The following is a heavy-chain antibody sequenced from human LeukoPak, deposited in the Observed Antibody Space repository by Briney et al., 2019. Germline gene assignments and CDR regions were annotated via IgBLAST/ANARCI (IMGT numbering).Heavy chain of an antibody. CDR3: AKDGHCSGGSCYRTGFDY. D-gene: IGHD2-15*01. CDR1: GFIFSNYG. V-gene: IGHV3-30*02. CDR2: IRYDGSNK. Sequence: GRSLRLSCAASGFIFSNYGMHWVRQAPGKGLEWVAFIRYDGSNKYYADSVKGRFTISRDNSKNTLYLQMNSLRAEDTAVYYCAKDGHCSGGSCYRTGFDYWGQGTLVTVSS. J-gene: IGHJ4*02.